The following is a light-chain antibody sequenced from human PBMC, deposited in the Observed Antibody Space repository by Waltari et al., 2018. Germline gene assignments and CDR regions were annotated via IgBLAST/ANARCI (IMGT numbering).Light chain of an antibody. CDR2: GAS. V-gene: IGKV3-20*01. J-gene: IGKJ1*01. CDR3: QHYVRLPVT. Sequence: EIVLTQSTGTLSLSPGERATLSCRASQSISRTLAWYQQKPGQAPRLLIYGASTRPTGIPDRFSGSGSGTDFSLTISRLEPEDFAVYYCQHYVRLPVTFGQGTKVEIK. CDR1: QSISRT.